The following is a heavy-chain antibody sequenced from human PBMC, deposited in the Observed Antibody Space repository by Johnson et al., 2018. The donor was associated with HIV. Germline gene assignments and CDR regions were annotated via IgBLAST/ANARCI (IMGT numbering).Heavy chain of an antibody. CDR1: AFTFSNYG. J-gene: IGHJ3*02. D-gene: IGHD3-10*01. V-gene: IGHV3-20*04. Sequence: EVQLVESGGGVVQPGRSLRLSCAASAFTFSNYGMSWVRQAPGKGLEWVSGINWNGGGTGYADSVKGRFTISRDNAKNSLYLQMNSLRAEDTALYYCAREGGGFREFGGFDIWGQGTMVTVSS. CDR3: AREGGGFREFGGFDI. CDR2: INWNGGGT.